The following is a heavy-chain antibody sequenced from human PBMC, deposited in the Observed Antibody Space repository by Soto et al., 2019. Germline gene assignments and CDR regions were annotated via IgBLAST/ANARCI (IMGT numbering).Heavy chain of an antibody. V-gene: IGHV1-18*01. J-gene: IGHJ3*02. CDR3: ARDVSIVLVPAHAFDI. CDR1: GYTFTSYG. Sequence: QVQLVQSGAEVKKPGASVKVSCKASGYTFTSYGISWVRQAPGPGLEWLGWISAYNGNTNYAQKIRGRVTITTDTSTSTAYMEVRSLRSDDTAVYYCARDVSIVLVPAHAFDIWGQGTMVTVSS. CDR2: ISAYNGNT. D-gene: IGHD2-2*01.